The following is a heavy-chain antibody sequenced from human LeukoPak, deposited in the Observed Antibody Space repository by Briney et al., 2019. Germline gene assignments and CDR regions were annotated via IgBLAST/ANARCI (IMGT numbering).Heavy chain of an antibody. V-gene: IGHV4-61*02. CDR1: GDSISNAAYY. CDR2: IYPSGST. J-gene: IGHJ3*02. Sequence: SETLSLTCSVSGDSISNAAYYWSWIRQPAGKGLEWIGRIYPSGSTNYNPSLKSRVSMSIDTSKNHFSLNLTSVTAADTAIYYCARDVRVAGFDIWGQGTMVTVSS. D-gene: IGHD3-3*01. CDR3: ARDVRVAGFDI.